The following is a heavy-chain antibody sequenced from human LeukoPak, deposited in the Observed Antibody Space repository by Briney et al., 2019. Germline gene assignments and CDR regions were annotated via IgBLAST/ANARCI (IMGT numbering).Heavy chain of an antibody. Sequence: GGSLRLSCAASGFTFSTYAIHWVRQAPGKGLEWVAVISYDGTNKNYADSVKGRFTISRDNSKNTLYLQLNSLRAEDTAVYYCARASSSTWNFDYWGQGTLVTVSS. J-gene: IGHJ4*02. CDR3: ARASSSTWNFDY. V-gene: IGHV3-30*07. D-gene: IGHD6-13*01. CDR2: ISYDGTNK. CDR1: GFTFSTYA.